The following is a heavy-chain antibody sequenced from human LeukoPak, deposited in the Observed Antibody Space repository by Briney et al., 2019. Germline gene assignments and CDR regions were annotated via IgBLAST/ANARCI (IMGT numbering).Heavy chain of an antibody. D-gene: IGHD3-22*01. CDR2: IYSGGST. J-gene: IGHJ4*02. Sequence: PGGSLRLSCAASEFSLGSNYMTWVRQAPGKGLEWVSLIYSGGSTYYADSVKGRFTISRDNSKNTLYLQMNSLRAEDTAVYYCAKLLYYYDSSQPYWGQGTLVTVSS. CDR1: EFSLGSNY. CDR3: AKLLYYYDSSQPY. V-gene: IGHV3-66*04.